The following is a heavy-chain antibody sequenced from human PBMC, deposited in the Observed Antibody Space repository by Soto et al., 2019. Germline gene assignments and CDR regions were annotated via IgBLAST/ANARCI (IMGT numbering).Heavy chain of an antibody. CDR2: IRSKAYGGTT. CDR1: GFTFGDYA. V-gene: IGHV3-49*03. CDR3: TRAPLTHYDFWSGLFSGWFDP. D-gene: IGHD3-3*01. J-gene: IGHJ5*02. Sequence: EVQLVESGGGLVQPGRSLRLSCTASGFTFGDYAMSWFRQAPGKGLEWVGFIRSKAYGGTTEYAASVKGRFTISRDDSKSIDYLQMNSLKTEDTAVYYCTRAPLTHYDFWSGLFSGWFDPWGQGTLVTVSS.